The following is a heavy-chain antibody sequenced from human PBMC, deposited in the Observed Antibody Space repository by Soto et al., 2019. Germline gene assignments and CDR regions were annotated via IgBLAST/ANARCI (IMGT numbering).Heavy chain of an antibody. Sequence: QVQLVQSGAEVKKPGSSVKVSCKASGGTFSSYAISWVRQAPGQGLEWMGGIIPISGTANYAQKFQGRVMINADESTSTAYMELSSLRSEDTAVYYCARSQGSSTSLEIYYYYYYGMDVWGQGTTVTVSS. J-gene: IGHJ6*02. D-gene: IGHD2-2*01. CDR1: GGTFSSYA. CDR2: IIPISGTA. CDR3: ARSQGSSTSLEIYYYYYYGMDV. V-gene: IGHV1-69*01.